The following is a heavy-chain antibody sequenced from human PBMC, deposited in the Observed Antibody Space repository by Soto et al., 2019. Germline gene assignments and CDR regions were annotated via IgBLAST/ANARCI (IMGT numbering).Heavy chain of an antibody. J-gene: IGHJ4*02. Sequence: QVQLVQSGAEVKKPGSSVKVSCKASGGTFSSYAISWVRQAPGQGLEWMGGIITIFGTANYALKFQGRVTITADKSTSTADMDLSSLSSEDTAVYYCASTYCGGDCYSERFDYWGQGTLVTVSS. CDR1: GGTFSSYA. D-gene: IGHD2-21*02. CDR3: ASTYCGGDCYSERFDY. V-gene: IGHV1-69*06. CDR2: IITIFGTA.